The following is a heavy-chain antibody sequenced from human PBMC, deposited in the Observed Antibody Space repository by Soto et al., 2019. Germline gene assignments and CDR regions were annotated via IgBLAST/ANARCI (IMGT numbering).Heavy chain of an antibody. D-gene: IGHD2-2*01. V-gene: IGHV7-4-1*01. CDR2: INTNTGNP. J-gene: IGHJ5*02. CDR1: GYTFTSYA. Sequence: GASVKVSCKASGYTFTSYAMHWVRQAPGQGLEWMGWINTNTGNPTYAQGFTGRFFFSLDTSVSTAYLQICSLKAEDTAVHYCASTLRSSTSLFPWGQGTLVTVSS. CDR3: ASTLRSSTSLFP.